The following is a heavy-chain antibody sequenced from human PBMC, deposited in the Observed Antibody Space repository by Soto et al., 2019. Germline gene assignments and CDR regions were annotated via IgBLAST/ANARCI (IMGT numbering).Heavy chain of an antibody. CDR1: GYTFTSYA. V-gene: IGHV1-3*01. Sequence: ASVQVSCKASGYTFTSYAMHWVRQAPGQRLEWMGWINAGNGNTKYSQKFQGRVTITRDTSASTAYMELSSLRSEDTAVYYCARGSSSPTGYYYYGMDVWGQGTTVTVSS. CDR2: INAGNGNT. CDR3: ARGSSSPTGYYYYGMDV. J-gene: IGHJ6*02. D-gene: IGHD6-6*01.